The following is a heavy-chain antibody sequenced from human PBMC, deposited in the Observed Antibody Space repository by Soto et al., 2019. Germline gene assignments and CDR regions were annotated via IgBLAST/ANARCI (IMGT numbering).Heavy chain of an antibody. CDR1: GFTLSSYS. CDR3: AKTPFKGYNWNHGF. D-gene: IGHD1-20*01. CDR2: ISGSGGST. J-gene: IGHJ3*01. V-gene: IGHV3-23*01. Sequence: GGSLRLSCAASGFTLSSYSMNWVRQAPGKGLEWVSAISGSGGSTYYADSVKGRFTISRDNSKNTLYLQMNSLRAEDTAVYYCAKTPFKGYNWNHGFWGQGTMVTVSS.